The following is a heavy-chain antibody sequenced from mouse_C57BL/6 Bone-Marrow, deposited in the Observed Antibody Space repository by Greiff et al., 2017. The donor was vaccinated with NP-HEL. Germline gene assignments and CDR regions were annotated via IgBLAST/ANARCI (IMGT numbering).Heavy chain of an antibody. Sequence: EVQLQESGEGLVKPGGSLKLSCAASGFTFSSYAMSWVRQTPEKRLEWVAYISSGGDYIYYADTVKGRFTISRDNARNTLYLQMSSLKSEDTAMYYCTRDENYGHYFDYWGQGTTLTVSS. CDR2: ISSGGDYI. CDR1: GFTFSSYA. D-gene: IGHD1-1*01. V-gene: IGHV5-9-1*02. CDR3: TRDENYGHYFDY. J-gene: IGHJ2*01.